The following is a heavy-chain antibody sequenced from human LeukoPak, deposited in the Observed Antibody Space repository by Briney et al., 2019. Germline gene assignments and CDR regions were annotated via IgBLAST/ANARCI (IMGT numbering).Heavy chain of an antibody. D-gene: IGHD3-3*01. Sequence: AGGSLRLSCAASGFTFSSYAMSWVRQAPGKGLEWVSAISGSGGSTYYADSVKGRFTISRDNSKNTLYLQMNSLRAEDTAVYYCAKGPYDFWSGYYPQYFDYWGQGTLVTVSS. J-gene: IGHJ4*02. CDR2: ISGSGGST. CDR1: GFTFSSYA. V-gene: IGHV3-23*01. CDR3: AKGPYDFWSGYYPQYFDY.